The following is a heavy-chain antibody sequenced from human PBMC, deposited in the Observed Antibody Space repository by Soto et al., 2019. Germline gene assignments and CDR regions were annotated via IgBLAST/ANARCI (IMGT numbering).Heavy chain of an antibody. CDR1: GYTFTSYD. V-gene: IGHV1-8*01. Sequence: ASVKVSCKASGYTFTSYDINWVRQATGQGLEWMGWMNPNSGNTCYAQKFQGRVTMTRNTSISTAYMELSSLRSEDTAVYYCARGRRTSYSYDRSGYRSYYFDYWGQGTLVTVSS. CDR3: ARGRRTSYSYDRSGYRSYYFDY. CDR2: MNPNSGNT. J-gene: IGHJ4*02. D-gene: IGHD3-22*01.